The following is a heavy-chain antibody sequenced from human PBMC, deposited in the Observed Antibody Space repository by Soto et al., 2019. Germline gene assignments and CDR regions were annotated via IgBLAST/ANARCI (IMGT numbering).Heavy chain of an antibody. CDR3: ARGGGTILAPLP. CDR2: INPNSGAT. CDR1: GYTFTGYF. D-gene: IGHD3-3*01. V-gene: IGHV1-2*02. Sequence: ASVKVSCKAFGYTFTGYFMHWVRQAPGQGLEWLGWINPNSGATKYAQKFQGRVTLTRDMSINTAYMEMSMLRSDDTAVYYCARGGGTILAPLPWGQGTLVTVSS. J-gene: IGHJ5*02.